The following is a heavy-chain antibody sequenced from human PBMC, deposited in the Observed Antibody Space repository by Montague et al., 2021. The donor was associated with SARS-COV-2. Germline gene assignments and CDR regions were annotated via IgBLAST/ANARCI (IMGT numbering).Heavy chain of an antibody. J-gene: IGHJ4*02. CDR2: IYYTGIT. Sequence: SETLSLTCSLSGGSTTSYHWSWIRQPPGKGLEYIGHIYYTGITTYSPSLGSRVTISLDASKNQFSLMLSSVTAADTAVYYCARLTTVASKGGYFFDYWGQGALATVSS. CDR1: GGSTTSYH. CDR3: ARLTTVASKGGYFFDY. D-gene: IGHD4-23*01. V-gene: IGHV4-59*01.